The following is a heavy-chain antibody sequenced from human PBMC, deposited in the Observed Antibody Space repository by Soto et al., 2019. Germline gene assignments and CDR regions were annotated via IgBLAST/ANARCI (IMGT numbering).Heavy chain of an antibody. D-gene: IGHD3-22*01. CDR3: ARDLGYYYDSSGYSQGAFDI. V-gene: IGHV1-69*13. CDR1: GGTFSSYA. CDR2: IIPIFGTA. J-gene: IGHJ3*02. Sequence: GASVKVSCKASGGTFSSYAISWVRQAPGQGLEWMGGIIPIFGTANYAQKFQGRVTITADESTSTAYMELSSLRSEDTAVYYCARDLGYYYDSSGYSQGAFDIWGQGTMVTVSS.